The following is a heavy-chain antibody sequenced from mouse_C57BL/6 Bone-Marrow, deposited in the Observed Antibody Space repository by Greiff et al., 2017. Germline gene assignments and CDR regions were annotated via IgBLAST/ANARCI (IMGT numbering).Heavy chain of an antibody. D-gene: IGHD2-4*01. J-gene: IGHJ4*01. V-gene: IGHV1-72*01. CDR3: ARWGTMITTDYYAMDY. CDR2: IDPNSGGT. Sequence: QVQLKQPGAELVKPGASVKLSCKASGYTFTSYWMHWVKQRPGRGLEWIGRIDPNSGGTKYNEKFKSKATLTVDKPSSTAYMQLSSLTSEDSAVYYCARWGTMITTDYYAMDYWGQGTSVTVSS. CDR1: GYTFTSYW.